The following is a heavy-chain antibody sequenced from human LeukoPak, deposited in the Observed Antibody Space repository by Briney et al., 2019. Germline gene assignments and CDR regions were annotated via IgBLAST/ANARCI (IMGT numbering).Heavy chain of an antibody. CDR2: ISSSSSYI. Sequence: GGSLRLSCAASGFTFSSYSMSWVRQAPGKGLEWVSSISSSSSYIYYADSVKGRFTISRDNAKNSLYLQMNSLRAEDTAVYYCATPAPQGDDYWGQGTLVTVSS. J-gene: IGHJ4*02. D-gene: IGHD2-2*01. CDR3: ATPAPQGDDY. V-gene: IGHV3-21*01. CDR1: GFTFSSYS.